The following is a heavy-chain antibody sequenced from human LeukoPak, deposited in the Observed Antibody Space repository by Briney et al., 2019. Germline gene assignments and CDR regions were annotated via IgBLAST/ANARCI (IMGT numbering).Heavy chain of an antibody. V-gene: IGHV3-15*01. D-gene: IGHD5-12*01. CDR2: IKSKTDGGTT. CDR1: GFTFSNAW. CDR3: TTQTDTSGYEDY. Sequence: GGSLRLSCAASGFTFSNAWMSWVRQAPGKGREWVGRIKSKTDGGTTDYAAPVKGRFTISRDDSKNTLYLQMNSLKTEDTAVYYCTTQTDTSGYEDYWGQGTLVTVSS. J-gene: IGHJ4*02.